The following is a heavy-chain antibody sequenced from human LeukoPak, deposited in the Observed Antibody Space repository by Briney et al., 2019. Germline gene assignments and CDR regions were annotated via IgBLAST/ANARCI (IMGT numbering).Heavy chain of an antibody. CDR2: ISGSGGST. CDR3: AKSGTIPYYFDY. CDR1: GFPFSSYA. D-gene: IGHD3-10*01. V-gene: IGHV3-23*01. J-gene: IGHJ4*02. Sequence: GGSLRLSCAASGFPFSSYAMTWVRQAPGKGLEWFSTISGSGGSTYYADSVKGRFTISRGNSKNTLYLQMSSLRAEDTAVYYCAKSGTIPYYFDYWGQGTLVTVSS.